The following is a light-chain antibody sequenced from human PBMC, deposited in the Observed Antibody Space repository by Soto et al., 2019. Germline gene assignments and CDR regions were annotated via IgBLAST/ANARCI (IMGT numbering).Light chain of an antibody. V-gene: IGKV1-39*01. J-gene: IGKJ4*01. Sequence: DIQMTQSPSSLSASVGDRVTVTCRASQSIINYLHWFKQKSVKAPKLLISAASSLQSGVPSRFSGSGSGTEFILTINSLQPDDVATYDGQQTYSSPLTIGVGSKVEI. CDR1: QSIINY. CDR2: AAS. CDR3: QQTYSSPLT.